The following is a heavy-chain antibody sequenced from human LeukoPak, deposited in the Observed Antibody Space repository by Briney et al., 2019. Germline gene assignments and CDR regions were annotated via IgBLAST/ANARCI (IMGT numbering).Heavy chain of an antibody. J-gene: IGHJ4*01. CDR1: GFTVSSNY. CDR2: ISGSGTT. D-gene: IGHD4-23*01. Sequence: AGGSLRLSCAASGFTVSSNYMSWVRQAPGKGLEWVSVISGSGTTFYADSVKGRLTISRDISKNTIYLQMNNLRPEDTAVYYCAGYGGYSFWGQGTLVTVSS. CDR3: AGYGGYSF. V-gene: IGHV3-66*01.